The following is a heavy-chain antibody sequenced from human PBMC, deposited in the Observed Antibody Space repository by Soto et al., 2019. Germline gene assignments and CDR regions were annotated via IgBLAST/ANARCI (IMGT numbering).Heavy chain of an antibody. Sequence: QVQLQESGPGLVKPSQTLSLTCTVSGGSISSGGYYWSWIRQHPGKGLEWIGYIYHSGSTYYNPSLKSRVTISVDTSKNQFSLKLSSVTAADTAVYYCARELGGPQWLVLRGWFDPWGQGTLVTVSS. CDR1: GGSISSGGYY. CDR2: IYHSGST. J-gene: IGHJ5*02. V-gene: IGHV4-31*03. D-gene: IGHD6-19*01. CDR3: ARELGGPQWLVLRGWFDP.